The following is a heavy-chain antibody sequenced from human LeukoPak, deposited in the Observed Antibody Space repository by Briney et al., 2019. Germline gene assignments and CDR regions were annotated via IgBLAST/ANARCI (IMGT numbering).Heavy chain of an antibody. Sequence: TGGSLRLSCVVSGFSVSNNYVSWVRQAPGKGLEWVSVIYSGNTIKYADSVKGRFTISRGNSKNTVYLQMSSLRAEDTALYYCATIGTGDYRDDSWGQGTLVTVSS. CDR3: ATIGTGDYRDDS. J-gene: IGHJ5*01. D-gene: IGHD3/OR15-3a*01. CDR2: IYSGNTI. CDR1: GFSVSNNY. V-gene: IGHV3-66*01.